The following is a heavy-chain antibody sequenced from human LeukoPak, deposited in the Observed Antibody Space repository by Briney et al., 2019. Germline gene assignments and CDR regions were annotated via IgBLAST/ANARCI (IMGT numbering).Heavy chain of an antibody. D-gene: IGHD3-16*01. J-gene: IGHJ4*02. Sequence: GASVKVSCKASGYTFTGYYMHWVRQAPGQGLEWMGRINPNSGGTNYAQKFQGRVTMTRDTSISTAYMELSRLRSEDTAVYYCARDLENYADFDYWGQGTLVTVSS. CDR3: ARDLENYADFDY. V-gene: IGHV1-2*06. CDR1: GYTFTGYY. CDR2: INPNSGGT.